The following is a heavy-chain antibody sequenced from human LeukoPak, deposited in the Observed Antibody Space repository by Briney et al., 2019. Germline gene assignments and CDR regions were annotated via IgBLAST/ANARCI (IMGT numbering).Heavy chain of an antibody. CDR1: GFTGSSTY. J-gene: IGHJ4*02. Sequence: PGGSLRLSGAASGFTGSSTYMSWVHQAPGKGLEWVSVIYSGGNIYYIESVKGRFTISRDTSKNTLYLQMNSLRAEDTAVYFCAGRHCSGGGCYFAGADPFDYWGQGTLVTVSS. V-gene: IGHV3-53*01. CDR2: IYSGGNI. D-gene: IGHD2-15*01. CDR3: AGRHCSGGGCYFAGADPFDY.